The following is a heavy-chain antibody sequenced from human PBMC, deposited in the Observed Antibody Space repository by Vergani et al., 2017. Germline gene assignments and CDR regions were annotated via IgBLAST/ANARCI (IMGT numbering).Heavy chain of an antibody. CDR3: ARVRVQLWIPRLDWFNP. D-gene: IGHD5-18*01. Sequence: QLQLQESGPGLVKPSETLSLTCTVSGGSISSSSYYWGWIRQPPGKGLEWIGCIYYSGSTYYNPSLKSRVTISVDTSKNQFSLKLSSVTAADTAVYYWARVRVQLWIPRLDWFNPWGQGTLVTVSS. CDR1: GGSISSSSYY. V-gene: IGHV4-39*07. CDR2: IYYSGST. J-gene: IGHJ5*02.